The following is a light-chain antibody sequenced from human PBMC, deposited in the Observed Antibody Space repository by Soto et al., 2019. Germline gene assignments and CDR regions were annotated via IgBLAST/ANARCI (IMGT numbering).Light chain of an antibody. CDR3: QQYNNWPLT. CDR1: QSVSSN. Sequence: IVLTQSTATLSVSPGERATLSCMASQSVSSNLAWYQQKPGQAPRLLISGASSRPTGVRARFSGSGSGTEFTLTITSLQSEDFAVYCCQQYNNWPLTFGPGTRLEIK. CDR2: GAS. V-gene: IGKV3D-15*01. J-gene: IGKJ5*01.